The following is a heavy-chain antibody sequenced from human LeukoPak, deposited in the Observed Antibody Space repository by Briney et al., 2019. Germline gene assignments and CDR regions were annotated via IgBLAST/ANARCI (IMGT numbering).Heavy chain of an antibody. CDR3: AKDRITIFGVVTAAYYFDY. CDR2: ISYDGDKQ. D-gene: IGHD3-3*01. V-gene: IGHV3-30*14. J-gene: IGHJ4*02. CDR1: GFTFNTFA. Sequence: GGSLRLSCAATGFTFNTFAMHWVRQAPGKGLEWLGLISYDGDKQIYPASVKGRFTVSRDNSKNTLYLQMNSLRAEDTAVYYCAKDRITIFGVVTAAYYFDYWGQGTLVTVSS.